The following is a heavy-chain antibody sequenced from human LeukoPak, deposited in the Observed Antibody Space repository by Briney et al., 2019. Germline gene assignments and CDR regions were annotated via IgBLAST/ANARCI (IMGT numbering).Heavy chain of an antibody. J-gene: IGHJ4*02. CDR2: INHSGST. Sequence: SETLSLTCAVYGGSFSGYYWSWIRQPPGKGLEWIGEINHSGSTNYNPSLKSRVTISVDTSKNQFSLKLSSVTAADTAVYYCARGGNFRDFDYWGQGTLDTVSS. CDR3: ARGGNFRDFDY. V-gene: IGHV4-34*01. CDR1: GGSFSGYY. D-gene: IGHD4-23*01.